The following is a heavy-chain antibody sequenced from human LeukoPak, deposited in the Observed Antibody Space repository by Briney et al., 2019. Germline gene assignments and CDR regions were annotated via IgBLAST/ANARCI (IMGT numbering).Heavy chain of an antibody. Sequence: PGGSLRLSCAASGFTFSSYGMHWVRQAPGKGLEWVAFIRYDGSNKYYADSVKGRFTISRDNSKNTLYLQMNSLRAEDTAVYYCAIQGYGDWGEVDYWGQGTLVTVSS. D-gene: IGHD4-17*01. CDR3: AIQGYGDWGEVDY. CDR2: IRYDGSNK. J-gene: IGHJ4*02. V-gene: IGHV3-30*02. CDR1: GFTFSSYG.